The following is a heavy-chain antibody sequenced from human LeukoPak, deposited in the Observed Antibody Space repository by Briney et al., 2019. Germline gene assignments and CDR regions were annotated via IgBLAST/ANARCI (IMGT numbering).Heavy chain of an antibody. CDR1: GFTFSDYY. Sequence: GGSLRLSCAASGFTFSDYYMSWIRQAPGKGLEWVSYISSSSSYTNYADSVKGRFTISRDNAKNSLYLQMNSLRAEDTAVYYRARGAYCSSTSCYAPFDYWGQGTLVTVSS. CDR2: ISSSSSYT. J-gene: IGHJ4*02. D-gene: IGHD2-2*01. V-gene: IGHV3-11*05. CDR3: ARGAYCSSTSCYAPFDY.